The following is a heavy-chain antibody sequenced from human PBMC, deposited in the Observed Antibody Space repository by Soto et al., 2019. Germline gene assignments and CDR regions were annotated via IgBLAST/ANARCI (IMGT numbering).Heavy chain of an antibody. CDR3: ARQDYDFWSGYPYYYYYGMDV. J-gene: IGHJ6*02. CDR1: GGTFSSYA. CDR2: IIPIFGTA. D-gene: IGHD3-3*01. V-gene: IGHV1-69*06. Sequence: QVQLVQSGAEVKKPGSSVKVSCKASGGTFSSYAISWVRQAPGQGLEWMGGIIPIFGTANYAQKFQGRVTITADKSTSTAYMELSSLRSEDTVVYYCARQDYDFWSGYPYYYYYGMDVWGQGTTVTVSS.